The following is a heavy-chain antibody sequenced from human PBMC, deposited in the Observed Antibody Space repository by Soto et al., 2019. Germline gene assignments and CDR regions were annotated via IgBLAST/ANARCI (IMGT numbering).Heavy chain of an antibody. V-gene: IGHV4-30-2*01. Sequence: PSETLSLTCAVSSGSISSGAYSWNWIRQPPGKALEWIGYIYHSGSTYYNPSLKSRVTMSVDRSKNQFSLKLSSVTAADTAVYYCARASSVVAAHTLSYFDSWGQGTLVTVSS. CDR2: IYHSGST. CDR3: ARASSVVAAHTLSYFDS. D-gene: IGHD2-15*01. CDR1: SGSISSGAYS. J-gene: IGHJ4*02.